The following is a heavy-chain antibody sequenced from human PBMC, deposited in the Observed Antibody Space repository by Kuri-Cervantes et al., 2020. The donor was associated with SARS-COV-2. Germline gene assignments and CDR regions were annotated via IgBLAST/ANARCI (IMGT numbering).Heavy chain of an antibody. J-gene: IGHJ4*02. V-gene: IGHV3-7*03. D-gene: IGHD3-10*01. Sequence: GGSLRLSCAASGFTFSSYGMHWVRQAPGKGLEWVANIKQGGSEKYYVDSVKGRFTISRDNSKNTLYLQMKRLRAEDTALYYCAKCPRTGVPVTSGEDWGQGTLVTVSS. CDR1: GFTFSSYG. CDR3: AKCPRTGVPVTSGED. CDR2: IKQGGSEK.